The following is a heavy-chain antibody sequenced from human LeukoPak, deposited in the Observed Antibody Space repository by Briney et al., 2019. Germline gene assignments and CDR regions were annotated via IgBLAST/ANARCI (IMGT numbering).Heavy chain of an antibody. Sequence: SETPSLTCTVSGGSISSYYWSWIRQPPGKGLEWIGYIHCSGSTNYNPSLKSRVTISVDTSKNQFSLKLSSVTAADTAVYYCARDRTIAGGSSPPEVDDAFDIWGQGTMVTVSS. V-gene: IGHV4-59*01. J-gene: IGHJ3*02. CDR3: ARDRTIAGGSSPPEVDDAFDI. CDR2: IHCSGST. D-gene: IGHD1-26*01. CDR1: GGSISSYY.